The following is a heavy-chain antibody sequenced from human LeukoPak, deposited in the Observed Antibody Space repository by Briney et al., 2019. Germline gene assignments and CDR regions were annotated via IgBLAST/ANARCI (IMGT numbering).Heavy chain of an antibody. CDR2: ISGSGGST. CDR3: ANDFWSGYYLDY. D-gene: IGHD3-3*01. V-gene: IGHV3-23*01. J-gene: IGHJ4*02. Sequence: GGSLRLSCAASGFTFSSYAMGWVRQAPGKGLEWVSAISGSGGSTYYADSVKGRFTISRDNSKNTLYLQMNSLRAEDTAVYYCANDFWSGYYLDYWGQGTLVTVSS. CDR1: GFTFSSYA.